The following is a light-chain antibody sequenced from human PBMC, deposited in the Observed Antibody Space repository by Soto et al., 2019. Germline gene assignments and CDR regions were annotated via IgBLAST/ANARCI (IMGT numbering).Light chain of an antibody. CDR2: AAS. CDR3: QQYYSYPLT. CDR1: QGISSY. J-gene: IGKJ4*01. Sequence: IRMTQSPSSCSASTGDRVTMTCRASQGISSYLAWYQQKPGKAPKLLIYAASTLQSGVPSRFRGSGSGTDFTLTISCLQSEDFATYYCQQYYSYPLTFGGGTKVDIK. V-gene: IGKV1-8*01.